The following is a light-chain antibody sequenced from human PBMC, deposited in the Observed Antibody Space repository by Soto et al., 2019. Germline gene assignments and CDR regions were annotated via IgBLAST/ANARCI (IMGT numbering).Light chain of an antibody. CDR3: SSYTSSITII. CDR1: DSDVGGYDY. CDR2: DVN. J-gene: IGLJ2*01. Sequence: QSALTQPASMSGSPGQSITISCTGTDSDVGGYDYVSWYQHHPGKAPKLMIYDVNYRPSGVSSRFSGSKSGNTASLTISVLQAEDEADYYCSSYTSSITIIFGGGTKLTVL. V-gene: IGLV2-14*03.